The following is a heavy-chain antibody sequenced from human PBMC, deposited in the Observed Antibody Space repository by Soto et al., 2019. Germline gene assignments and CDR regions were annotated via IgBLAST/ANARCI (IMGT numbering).Heavy chain of an antibody. V-gene: IGHV3-30-3*01. CDR2: ISYDGSNK. Sequence: ESGGGVVQPGRSLRLSCAASGFTFSSYAMHWVRQAPGKGLEWVAVISYDGSNKYYADSVKGRFTISRDNSKNTLYLQMNSLRAEDTAVYYCARDRYDFWSGYYYYGMDVWGQGTTVTVSS. J-gene: IGHJ6*02. D-gene: IGHD3-3*01. CDR3: ARDRYDFWSGYYYYGMDV. CDR1: GFTFSSYA.